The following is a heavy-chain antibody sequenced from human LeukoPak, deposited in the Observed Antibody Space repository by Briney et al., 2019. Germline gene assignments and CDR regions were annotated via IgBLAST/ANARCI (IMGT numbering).Heavy chain of an antibody. CDR2: ISWDSGSI. D-gene: IGHD3-22*01. CDR3: AKDRGLGMIVVVSAFDI. CDR1: GFTFDDYA. V-gene: IGHV3-9*01. Sequence: PGRSLTLSCAASGFTFDDYAMHWVRQAPGKGLEWVSGISWDSGSIGYADSVKGRFTISRDNAKNSLYLQMNSLRAEDTALYYCAKDRGLGMIVVVSAFDIWGQGTMVTVSS. J-gene: IGHJ3*02.